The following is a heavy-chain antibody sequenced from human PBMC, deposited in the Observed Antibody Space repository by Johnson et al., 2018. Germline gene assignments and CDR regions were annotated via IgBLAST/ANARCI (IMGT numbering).Heavy chain of an antibody. Sequence: QVQLGQSGGGVVQAGMSRRVSCAASGFTFNTYGMHWVRQTPGKGLEWVGLISHDGRSTSPADSVKGRFTIYRDNSKKTLYLEMNTRRGEDTAVYYCSRDLGRGRYFDYWGQGTLVTVSS. CDR2: ISHDGRST. CDR1: GFTFNTYG. J-gene: IGHJ4*02. CDR3: SRDLGRGRYFDY. V-gene: IGHV3-33*05. D-gene: IGHD2-15*01.